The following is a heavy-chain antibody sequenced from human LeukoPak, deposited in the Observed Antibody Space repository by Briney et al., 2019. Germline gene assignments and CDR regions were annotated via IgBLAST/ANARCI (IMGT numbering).Heavy chain of an antibody. Sequence: GGSLRLSCAVSGFPFSSYGMHWVRQAPGKGLEWVAVIWYDGSNKYYADSVRGRFTISRDNSKNTLYLLMNSLRAEDSAVYYCARDRTRYCSGGSCYRHYFDYWGQGTLVSVSS. J-gene: IGHJ4*02. V-gene: IGHV3-33*01. CDR3: ARDRTRYCSGGSCYRHYFDY. CDR2: IWYDGSNK. CDR1: GFPFSSYG. D-gene: IGHD2-15*01.